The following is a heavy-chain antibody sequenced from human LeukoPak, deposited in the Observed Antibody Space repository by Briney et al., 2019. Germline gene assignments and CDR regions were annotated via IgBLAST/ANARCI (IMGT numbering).Heavy chain of an antibody. J-gene: IGHJ4*02. CDR3: ASWAGGNEPVASFDY. CDR2: INLYNGAT. D-gene: IGHD1-14*01. Sequence: ASVTVSCKPTGYSFTAYYIFWMRQAPGQGLECMWWINLYNGATKYAQRFQSRVTMTRDTSISTAHMELSRLRSDDTATYYCASWAGGNEPVASFDYWGQGTLVTVSS. V-gene: IGHV1-2*02. CDR1: GYSFTAYY.